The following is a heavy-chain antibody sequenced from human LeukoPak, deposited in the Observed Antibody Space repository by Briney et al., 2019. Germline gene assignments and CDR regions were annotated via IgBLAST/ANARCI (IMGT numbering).Heavy chain of an antibody. CDR1: GFTFGNYA. Sequence: GGSLRLSCAASGFTFGNYAMSWVRQAPGKGLEWVSGVSGSGTTTYYADSVKGRFTISRDNSKNTLYLQMNSLRAEDTAVYYCAKRYYDSSPYTDYWGQGTLVTVSS. D-gene: IGHD3-22*01. CDR3: AKRYYDSSPYTDY. V-gene: IGHV3-23*01. J-gene: IGHJ4*02. CDR2: VSGSGTTT.